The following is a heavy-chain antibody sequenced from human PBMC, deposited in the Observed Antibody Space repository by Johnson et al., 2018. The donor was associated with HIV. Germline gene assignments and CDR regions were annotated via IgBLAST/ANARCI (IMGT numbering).Heavy chain of an antibody. CDR2: ISYDGSNK. V-gene: IGHV3-30-3*01. CDR3: ASEYSYCSHDAFDI. J-gene: IGHJ3*02. D-gene: IGHD5-18*01. Sequence: QVQLVESGGGVVQPGRSLRLSCAASGFTFSSYAIHWVRQVPGKGLEWVATISYDGSNKYYADSVKGRFTISRDNSKNTLYLQMNSLRAEDTAVYYCASEYSYCSHDAFDIWGQGTMVTVSS. CDR1: GFTFSSYA.